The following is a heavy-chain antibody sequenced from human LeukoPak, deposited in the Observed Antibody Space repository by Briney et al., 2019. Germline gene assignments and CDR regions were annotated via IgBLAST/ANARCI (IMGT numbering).Heavy chain of an antibody. CDR3: ARTPHLYDFWSGYLPYYYYYYMDV. V-gene: IGHV4-61*02. CDR2: IYTSGST. D-gene: IGHD3-3*01. CDR1: GGSISSGSYY. Sequence: PSETLSLTCTVSGGSISSGSYYWSWIRQPAGKGLEWIGRIYTSGSTNCNPSLKSRVTISVDTSKNQFSLKLSSVTAADTAVYYCARTPHLYDFWSGYLPYYYYYYMDVWGKGTTVTVSS. J-gene: IGHJ6*03.